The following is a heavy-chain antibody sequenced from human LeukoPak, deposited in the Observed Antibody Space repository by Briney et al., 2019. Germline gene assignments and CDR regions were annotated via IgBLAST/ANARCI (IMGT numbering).Heavy chain of an antibody. CDR2: ISSSSGYI. CDR3: ARDRDYYDSSGYFTSPFDY. V-gene: IGHV3-21*01. Sequence: PGGSLRLSCAASGFTFSSYSMNWVRQAPGKGLEWVSSISSSSGYIYYADSVKGRFTISRDNAKNSLYLQMNSLRAEDTAVYYCARDRDYYDSSGYFTSPFDYWGQGTLVTVSS. CDR1: GFTFSSYS. D-gene: IGHD3-22*01. J-gene: IGHJ4*02.